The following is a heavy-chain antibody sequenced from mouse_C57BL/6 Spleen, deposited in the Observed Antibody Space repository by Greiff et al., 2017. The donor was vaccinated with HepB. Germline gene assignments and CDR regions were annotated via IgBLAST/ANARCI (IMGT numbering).Heavy chain of an antibody. V-gene: IGHV10-1*01. J-gene: IGHJ4*01. CDR1: GFSFNTYA. D-gene: IGHD4-1*01. CDR3: VRRGLGRAMDY. Sequence: EVKLVESGGGLVQPKGSLKLSCAASGFSFNTYAMNWVRQAPGKGLEWVARIRSKSNNYATYYADSVKDRFTISRDDSESMLYLQMNNLKTEDTAMYYCVRRGLGRAMDYWGQGTSVTVSS. CDR2: IRSKSNNYAT.